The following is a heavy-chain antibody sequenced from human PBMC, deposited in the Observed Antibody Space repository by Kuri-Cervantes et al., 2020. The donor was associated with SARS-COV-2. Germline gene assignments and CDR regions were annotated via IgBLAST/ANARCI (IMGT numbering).Heavy chain of an antibody. CDR2: INPSGGST. CDR3: ARMGDYVWGSYRCDYYMDV. CDR1: GYTFTSYY. D-gene: IGHD3-16*02. J-gene: IGHJ6*03. Sequence: ASVKVSCKASGYTFTSYYMHWVRQAPGQGLEWMGIINPSGGSTSYAQKFQGRVTMTRDTSTSTVYMELSSLRSEDTAVYYCARMGDYVWGSYRCDYYMDVWGKGTMVTVSS. V-gene: IGHV1-46*03.